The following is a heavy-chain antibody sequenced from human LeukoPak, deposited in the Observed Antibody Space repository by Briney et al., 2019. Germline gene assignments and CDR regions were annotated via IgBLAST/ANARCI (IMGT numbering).Heavy chain of an antibody. D-gene: IGHD5-18*01. J-gene: IGHJ3*02. V-gene: IGHV3-21*01. Sequence: GGSLRLSCAASGFTVSSNYMSWVRQAPGKGLEWVSSISSSSSYIYYADSVKGRFTISRDNAKNSLYLQMNSLRAEDTAVYYCARGEEDTAMVTGAFDIWGQGTMVTVSS. CDR1: GFTVSSNY. CDR2: ISSSSSYI. CDR3: ARGEEDTAMVTGAFDI.